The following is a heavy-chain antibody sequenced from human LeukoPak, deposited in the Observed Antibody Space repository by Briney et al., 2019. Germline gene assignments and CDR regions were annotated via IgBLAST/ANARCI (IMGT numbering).Heavy chain of an antibody. D-gene: IGHD4-11*01. J-gene: IGHJ4*02. Sequence: SETLSLTCTVSGGSIRSYYWSWIRQPPGNGLEWIGYIFYSGTTNYNPSLKSRITLSVDTSENQFYLRLTSVTAADTAMYYCARVDSNYVFDYWGQGTLVTVSS. CDR3: ARVDSNYVFDY. CDR1: GGSIRSYY. V-gene: IGHV4-59*01. CDR2: IFYSGTT.